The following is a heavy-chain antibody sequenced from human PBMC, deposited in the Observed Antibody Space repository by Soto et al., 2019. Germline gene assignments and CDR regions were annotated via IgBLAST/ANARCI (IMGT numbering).Heavy chain of an antibody. CDR2: IKQDASER. V-gene: IGHV3-7*03. CDR1: GFIFGSYW. J-gene: IGHJ6*02. D-gene: IGHD3-10*01. Sequence: GGSLRLSCATSGFIFGSYWMTWVRQAPGKGLEWVANIKQDASERYYVDSVKGRFTISRDNAKDSLYLQLNNLRADDTAVYYCARGIGVDVWGQGTTVTVSS. CDR3: ARGIGVDV.